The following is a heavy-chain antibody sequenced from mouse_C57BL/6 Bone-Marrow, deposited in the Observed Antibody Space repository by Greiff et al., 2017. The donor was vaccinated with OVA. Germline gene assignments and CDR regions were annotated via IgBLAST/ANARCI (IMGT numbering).Heavy chain of an antibody. CDR1: GYTFTDYY. J-gene: IGHJ3*01. Sequence: VQLQQSGAELVRPGASVKLSCKASGYTFTDYYINWVKQRPGQGLEWIARIYPGSGNTYYNEKFKGKATLTAEKYTSTAYMQLSSLTSEDSAVYFCARDYGSSYPAWFAYWGQGTLVTVSA. CDR2: IYPGSGNT. D-gene: IGHD1-1*01. CDR3: ARDYGSSYPAWFAY. V-gene: IGHV1-76*01.